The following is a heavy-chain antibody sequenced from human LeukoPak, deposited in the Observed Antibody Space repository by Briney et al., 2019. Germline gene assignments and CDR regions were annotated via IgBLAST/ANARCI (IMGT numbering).Heavy chain of an antibody. CDR1: GFTFSTYA. J-gene: IGHJ4*02. CDR2: ISYDGTNK. D-gene: IGHD5-12*01. Sequence: PGGSLRLSCPASGFTFSTYAMHWVRQAPGKGRGWVAVISYDGTNKYYAGSVQGRFTISRDNSKNTVYLQMTSLRTEDTALYYCQSRSIVATPDDYWGQGTLVTVSS. V-gene: IGHV3-30*04. CDR3: QSRSIVATPDDY.